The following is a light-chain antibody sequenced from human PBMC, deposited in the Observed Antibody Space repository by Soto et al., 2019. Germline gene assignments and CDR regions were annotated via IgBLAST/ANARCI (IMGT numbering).Light chain of an antibody. J-gene: IGKJ5*01. CDR3: QQRSNSPPIT. V-gene: IGKV3-11*01. CDR2: DAS. Sequence: EIVLTQSPATLSLSPGERATLSCRASQSVSSYLAWYQQKPGQAPRLLIYDASNRATGIPARFSGSGSGTDFTLTISSLEPEDFAVYYCQQRSNSPPITFGQGKRLEIK. CDR1: QSVSSY.